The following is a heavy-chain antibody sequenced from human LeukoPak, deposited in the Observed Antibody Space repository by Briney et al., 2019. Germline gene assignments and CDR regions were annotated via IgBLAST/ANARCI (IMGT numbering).Heavy chain of an antibody. CDR1: GYSISSGYY. J-gene: IGHJ4*02. D-gene: IGHD6-19*01. CDR2: IYHSGST. CDR3: ARGVAVAVTDY. V-gene: IGHV4-38-2*02. Sequence: SETLSLTCTVSGYSISSGYYWGWIQQPPGKGLEWIGSIYHSGSTYYNPSLKSRVTISVDTSKNQFSLKLSSVTAADTAVYYCARGVAVAVTDYWGQGTLVTVSS.